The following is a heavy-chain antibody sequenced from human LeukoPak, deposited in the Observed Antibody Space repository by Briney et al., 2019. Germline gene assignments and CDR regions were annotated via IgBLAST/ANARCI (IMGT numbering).Heavy chain of an antibody. CDR3: ASQAFDI. J-gene: IGHJ3*02. CDR2: IYSGGST. V-gene: IGHV3-53*01. Sequence: GESLKISCAASGFTVSSNYMSWVRQAPGKGLEWVSVIYSGGSTYYADSVKGRFTISRDNSKNTLYLQMNSLRAEDTAVYYCASQAFDIWGQGTMVTVSS. CDR1: GFTVSSNY.